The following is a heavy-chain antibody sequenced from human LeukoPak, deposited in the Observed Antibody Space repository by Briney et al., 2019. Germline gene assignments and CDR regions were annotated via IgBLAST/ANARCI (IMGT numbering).Heavy chain of an antibody. Sequence: GGSLRLSCAASGFTFSSYSMKWVRQAPGKGLEWVSSISSSSSYIYYADSVKGRFTISRDNAKNSLYLQMISLRAEDTAVYYCARVGTSYYGMDVWGQGTTVTVSS. CDR1: GFTFSSYS. CDR3: ARVGTSYYGMDV. J-gene: IGHJ6*02. CDR2: ISSSSSYI. D-gene: IGHD2-2*01. V-gene: IGHV3-21*01.